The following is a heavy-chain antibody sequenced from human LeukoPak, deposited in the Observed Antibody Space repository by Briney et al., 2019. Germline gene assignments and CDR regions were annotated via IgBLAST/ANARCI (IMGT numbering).Heavy chain of an antibody. CDR3: ARGVEPLAANTLAY. Sequence: PGGSLRLSSAASGFTVITNDMTWVRQAPGKGLEWVSVLYSDGNTKYADSVQGRFTISRDNSKNTLYLEMNSLSPDDTDVYYCARGVEPLAANTLAYWGQGTLVTVSS. V-gene: IGHV3-53*01. CDR2: LYSDGNT. J-gene: IGHJ4*02. CDR1: GFTVITND. D-gene: IGHD1-14*01.